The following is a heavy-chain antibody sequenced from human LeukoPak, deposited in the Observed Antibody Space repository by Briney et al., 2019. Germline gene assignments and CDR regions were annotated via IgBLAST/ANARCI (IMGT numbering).Heavy chain of an antibody. D-gene: IGHD3-16*01. CDR1: GYTFTGYY. CDR3: ASGDDYVWGRTPHDAFDI. V-gene: IGHV1-2*02. Sequence: ASVKVSCKASGYTFTGYYMHWVRQAPGQGLEWVGWINPNSGGTNYAQKFQGRVTMTRDTSISTAYMELSRLRSDDTAVYYCASGDDYVWGRTPHDAFDIWGQGTMVTVSS. CDR2: INPNSGGT. J-gene: IGHJ3*02.